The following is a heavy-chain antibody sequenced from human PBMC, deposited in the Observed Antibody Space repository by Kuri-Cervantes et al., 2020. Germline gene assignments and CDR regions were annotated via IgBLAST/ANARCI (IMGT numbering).Heavy chain of an antibody. CDR3: AITEGMSWKKAWGY. D-gene: IGHD1-20*01. CDR2: INHSGST. Sequence: SETLSLTFTVSGGSVSSGSYYWSWIRQPPGKGRGWIGEINHSGSTNYNPSLKSRVPISVKTSKNQFSLKLSSVTAAETAVYYCAITEGMSWKKAWGYWGQGTLVTVSS. V-gene: IGHV4-39*07. CDR1: GGSVSSGSYY. J-gene: IGHJ4*02.